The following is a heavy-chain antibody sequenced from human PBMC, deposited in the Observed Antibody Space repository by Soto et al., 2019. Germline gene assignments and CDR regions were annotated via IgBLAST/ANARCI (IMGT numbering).Heavy chain of an antibody. CDR2: IYYSGST. CDR3: ARLGGSSSNYGSLDY. J-gene: IGHJ4*02. D-gene: IGHD3-22*01. V-gene: IGHV4-39*01. Sequence: QLQLQESGPGLVKPSETLSLTCTVSGGSISSSSYYWGWIRQPPGKGLEWIGSIYYSGSTYYNPSLKSRVTISVDTSKNPFSLKLSSVTAADTAVYYCARLGGSSSNYGSLDYWGQGTLVTVSS. CDR1: GGSISSSSYY.